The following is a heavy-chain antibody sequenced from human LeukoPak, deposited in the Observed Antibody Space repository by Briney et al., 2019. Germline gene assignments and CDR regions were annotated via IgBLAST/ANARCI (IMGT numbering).Heavy chain of an antibody. V-gene: IGHV4-61*02. J-gene: IGHJ3*02. CDR2: IYTSGST. Sequence: SQTLSLTCTVSGGSISSGSYYWSWIRQPAGKGLEWIGRIYTSGSTNYNPSLKSRVTISEDTSKNQVSLKLSSVTAADTAVYYCARSKLGYSRGWYGLGGFDIWGQGTMVTVSS. CDR3: ARSKLGYSRGWYGLGGFDI. CDR1: GGSISSGSYY. D-gene: IGHD6-19*01.